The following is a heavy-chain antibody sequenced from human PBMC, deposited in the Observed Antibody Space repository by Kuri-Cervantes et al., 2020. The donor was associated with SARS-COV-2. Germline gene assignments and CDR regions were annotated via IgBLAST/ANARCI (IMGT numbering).Heavy chain of an antibody. CDR1: GFTFSSYA. V-gene: IGHV3-23*01. CDR3: AKSVGDFRSGYPEAYYYYGMDV. J-gene: IGHJ6*02. CDR2: ISGSGGST. Sequence: GGSLRLSCAASGFTFSSYAMSWVRQAPGKGLEWVSAISGSGGSTYYADSVKGRFTISRDNSKNTLYLQMNSLRAEDTAVYYCAKSVGDFRSGYPEAYYYYGMDVWGQGTTVTVSS. D-gene: IGHD3-3*01.